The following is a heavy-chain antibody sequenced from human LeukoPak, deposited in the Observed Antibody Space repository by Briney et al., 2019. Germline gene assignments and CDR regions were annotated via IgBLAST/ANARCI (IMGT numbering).Heavy chain of an antibody. D-gene: IGHD3-9*01. Sequence: QPGGSLRLSCGASGFTFSSYAMSWVRQAPGKGLEWVSAISGSGGSTYYADSVKGRFTISRDNSKNTLYLQMNSLRAEDTAVYYCAKDPIADYDILTGRFDPWGQGTLVTVSS. CDR1: GFTFSSYA. V-gene: IGHV3-23*01. CDR3: AKDPIADYDILTGRFDP. J-gene: IGHJ5*02. CDR2: ISGSGGST.